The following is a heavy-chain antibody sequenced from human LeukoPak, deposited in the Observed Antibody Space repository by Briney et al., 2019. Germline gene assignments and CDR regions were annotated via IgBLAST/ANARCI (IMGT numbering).Heavy chain of an antibody. V-gene: IGHV4-59*01. D-gene: IGHD3-16*01. CDR2: IYYSGST. CDR1: GGSISSYY. Sequence: SETLSLTCTVSGGSISSYYWSWIRQPPGKGLEWIGYIYYSGSTNYNPSLKSRVTISVDTSKNQFSLKLSSVTAADTAVYYCGGWGDLGLGVFDIWGKGTMVTVSS. CDR3: GGWGDLGLGVFDI. J-gene: IGHJ3*02.